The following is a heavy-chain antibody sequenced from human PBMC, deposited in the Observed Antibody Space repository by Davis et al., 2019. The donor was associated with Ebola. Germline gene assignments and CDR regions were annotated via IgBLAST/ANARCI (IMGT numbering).Heavy chain of an antibody. CDR1: GFTFSSYW. D-gene: IGHD2-21*01. Sequence: PGGSLRLSCAASGFTFSSYWVHWVRQAPGKGLVWVSRINSDGSSTSYADSVKGRFTISRDNSKNTLYLQMNSLRAEDTAVYYCARDSISVVIAHPVHYYYYYMDVWGKGTTVTVSS. CDR2: INSDGSST. V-gene: IGHV3-74*01. CDR3: ARDSISVVIAHPVHYYYYYMDV. J-gene: IGHJ6*03.